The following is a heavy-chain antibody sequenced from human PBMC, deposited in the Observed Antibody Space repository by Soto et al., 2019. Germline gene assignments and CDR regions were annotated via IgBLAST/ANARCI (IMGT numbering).Heavy chain of an antibody. CDR3: ASWLKGPDIGNSYYGMDV. Sequence: QVQLVQSGAEVKKPGSSVKVSCKASGGAFSDYAFSWVQQAPGQGLEWLGGIMPIFRAPDYAQKFQGRVTITADEFTRTAYMEMNSLRSEDTAVYYCASWLKGPDIGNSYYGMDVWGQGTTVTVS. J-gene: IGHJ6*02. V-gene: IGHV1-69*12. D-gene: IGHD2-15*01. CDR2: IMPIFRAP. CDR1: GGAFSDYA.